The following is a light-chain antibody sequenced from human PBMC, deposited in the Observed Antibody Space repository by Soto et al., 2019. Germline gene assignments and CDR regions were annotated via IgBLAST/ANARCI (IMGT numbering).Light chain of an antibody. CDR1: RSDVGRYNF. J-gene: IGLJ2*01. CDR2: DVS. V-gene: IGLV2-14*03. Sequence: QSALTQPASVSGSPGQSITISCTGTRSDVGRYNFVSWYQQYPGKAPKMMLHDVSDRPSGVSNRFSGSKSGNTSTLTISGLQAEDEADYYCSSYTSASTLLFGGGTKLTVL. CDR3: SSYTSASTLL.